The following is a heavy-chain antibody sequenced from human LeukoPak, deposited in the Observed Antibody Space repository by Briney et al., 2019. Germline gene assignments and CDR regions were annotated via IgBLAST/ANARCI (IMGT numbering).Heavy chain of an antibody. J-gene: IGHJ4*02. V-gene: IGHV3-53*01. D-gene: IGHD6-13*01. CDR3: ASTTPTYSSSWYYFDY. Sequence: GGSLRLSCAASGFTVSSNYMSWVRQAPGKGLEWVSVIYSGGSTYYADSVKGRFTISGDNSKNTLNLQMNSLRAEDTAVYYCASTTPTYSSSWYYFDYWGQETLVTVSS. CDR2: IYSGGST. CDR1: GFTVSSNY.